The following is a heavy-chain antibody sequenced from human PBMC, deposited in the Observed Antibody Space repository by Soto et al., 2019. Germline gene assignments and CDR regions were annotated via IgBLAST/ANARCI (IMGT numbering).Heavy chain of an antibody. J-gene: IGHJ3*01. CDR1: GFTFSSND. Sequence: EVRLVESGGGLIQPGGSLRLSCAASGFTFSSNDMNWVRQAPGKGLEWVSLIYSGGSTYYADSVKGRFTISRDNSKNTLYLQMSSLRAEDTAVYYCATRPLLPGDPWGQGTMVTVSS. CDR3: ATRPLLPGDP. CDR2: IYSGGST. D-gene: IGHD3-22*01. V-gene: IGHV3-53*01.